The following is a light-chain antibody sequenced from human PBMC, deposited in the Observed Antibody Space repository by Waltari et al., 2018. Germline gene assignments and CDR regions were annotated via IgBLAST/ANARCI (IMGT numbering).Light chain of an antibody. CDR2: NTF. Sequence: DIQMTQSPSSLSASVGDRVTITCRASQTISRSLHWYQQKPGKAPKLLIHNTFNLEDGVPSRFSGSGSGTDFTLTISSLQPEDFATYYCQQSPSIPPYTFGQGTKLEIK. CDR1: QTISRS. J-gene: IGKJ2*01. CDR3: QQSPSIPPYT. V-gene: IGKV1-39*01.